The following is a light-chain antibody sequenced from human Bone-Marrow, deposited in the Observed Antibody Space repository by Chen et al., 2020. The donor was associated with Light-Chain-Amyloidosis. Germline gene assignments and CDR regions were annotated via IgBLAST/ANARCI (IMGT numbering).Light chain of an antibody. J-gene: IGLJ3*02. Sequence: SYVLTHPSSVSVAPAPTATLACGGNNIGSTSVHWYQQTPGQAPLLVVYDDSDRPSGIPERLSGSNSGNTATLTISRVEAGDEADYYCQVWDRSSDRPVFGGGTKLTVL. CDR3: QVWDRSSDRPV. CDR2: DDS. CDR1: NIGSTS. V-gene: IGLV3-21*02.